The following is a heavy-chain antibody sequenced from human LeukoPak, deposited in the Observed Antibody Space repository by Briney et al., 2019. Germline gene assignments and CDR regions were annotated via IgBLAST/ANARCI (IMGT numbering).Heavy chain of an antibody. CDR1: GFTFSSYA. D-gene: IGHD5-12*01. J-gene: IGHJ4*02. CDR3: ARDQLAYSGYDTLFDY. V-gene: IGHV3-30*04. CDR2: ISYDGSNK. Sequence: GRSLRLSCAASGFTFSSYAMHWVRQAPGKGLEWVAVISYDGSNKYYADSVKGRFTISRDNSKNTLYLQLNSLRPEDTAVYYCARDQLAYSGYDTLFDYWGQGTLVTVSS.